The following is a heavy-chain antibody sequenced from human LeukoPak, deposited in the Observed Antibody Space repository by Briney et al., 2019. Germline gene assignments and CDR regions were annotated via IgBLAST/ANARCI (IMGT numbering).Heavy chain of an antibody. D-gene: IGHD3-9*01. CDR2: IYYSGST. J-gene: IGHJ6*03. CDR1: GGSISSYH. Sequence: PSETLSLTCTVSGGSISSYHWSWIRQPPGKGLEWIGYIYYSGSTNDNPSLKSRVTISVDTSKNQFSLKLSSVTAADTAVYYCARARYYDILTGYSAYYYYMDVWGKGTTVTVSS. V-gene: IGHV4-59*12. CDR3: ARARYYDILTGYSAYYYYMDV.